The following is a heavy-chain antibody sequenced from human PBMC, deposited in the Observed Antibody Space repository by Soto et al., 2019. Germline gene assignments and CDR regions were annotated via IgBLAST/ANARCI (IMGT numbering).Heavy chain of an antibody. V-gene: IGHV1-69*01. D-gene: IGHD3-3*01. Sequence: QVQLVQSGAEVKKPGSSVNVSCKASGGTFSSYAISWVRQAPGQGLEWMGGIIPIFGTANYAQKFQGRVTITADESTSTAYMELSSLRSEDTAVYYCASGAYDFWSADHHPPGYWGQGTLVTVSS. CDR3: ASGAYDFWSADHHPPGY. CDR1: GGTFSSYA. CDR2: IIPIFGTA. J-gene: IGHJ4*02.